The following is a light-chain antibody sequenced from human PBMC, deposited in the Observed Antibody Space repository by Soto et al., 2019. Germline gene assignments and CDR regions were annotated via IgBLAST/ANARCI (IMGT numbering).Light chain of an antibody. CDR3: QQSYSKWT. CDR1: ESVSSY. J-gene: IGKJ1*01. Sequence: DIQMTQSTSSLSASVGDRVTITYRAKESVSSYVNWYQQKPGKAPKLLIYAASSLQSGVPARFSGSGSVTDFTLTISGLQPEDFATYYCQQSYSKWTFGQGTKVEIK. CDR2: AAS. V-gene: IGKV1-39*01.